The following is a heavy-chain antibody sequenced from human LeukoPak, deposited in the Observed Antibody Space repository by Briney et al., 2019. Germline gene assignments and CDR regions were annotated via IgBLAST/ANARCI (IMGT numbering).Heavy chain of an antibody. CDR3: ARDGNFGYDAFDF. V-gene: IGHV3-33*01. CDR2: IWDDGSNK. CDR1: GFTFSSYG. J-gene: IGHJ3*01. Sequence: GRSLRLSCAASGFTFSSYGMHWVRQAPGKGLEWVAVIWDDGSNKYYADSVKGRFTISRDNSKNTLYLQVNSLRAEDTAVYYCARDGNFGYDAFDFWGQGTMVTVSS. D-gene: IGHD3-10*01.